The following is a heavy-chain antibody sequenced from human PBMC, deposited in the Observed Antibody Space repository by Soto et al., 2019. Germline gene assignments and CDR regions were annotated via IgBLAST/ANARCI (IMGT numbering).Heavy chain of an antibody. V-gene: IGHV4-4*02. CDR1: NASISSGNW. CDR3: ARDTIAVVGTFEY. J-gene: IGHJ4*02. CDR2: IYHIGST. Sequence: QVQLQESGPGVVKPSGTLSLTCAVSNASISSGNWWSWVRQPPGKGLEWIGEIYHIGSTNYNPSLKSRVTISVDKSKNQFSLKVTSLTAADTAVYYCARDTIAVVGTFEYWGQGILVTVSS. D-gene: IGHD6-19*01.